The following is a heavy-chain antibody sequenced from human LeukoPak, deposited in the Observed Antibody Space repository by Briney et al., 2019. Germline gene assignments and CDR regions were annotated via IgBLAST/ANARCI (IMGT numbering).Heavy chain of an antibody. CDR3: AKDFGGSDYDWYFDL. CDR2: TVGGGDGT. D-gene: IGHD1-26*01. J-gene: IGHJ2*01. V-gene: IGHV3-23*01. Sequence: GGSLRLSCAASGFTFSSTSMSWVRQAPGKGLEWVAVTVGGGDGTYYADPVKGRFTISRDNSRNILYLQMNSLRAEDTAIYYCAKDFGGSDYDWYFDLWGRGTVVTVSS. CDR1: GFTFSSTS.